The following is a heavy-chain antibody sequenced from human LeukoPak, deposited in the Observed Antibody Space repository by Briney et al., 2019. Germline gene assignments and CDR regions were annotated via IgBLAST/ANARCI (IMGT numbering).Heavy chain of an antibody. CDR1: GYTFTSHF. J-gene: IGHJ4*02. D-gene: IGHD1-7*01. Sequence: ASVKVSCKASGYTFTSHFMHWVRQAPGQGLEWMGWISTGNGNTNYGQKFQGRVTMTTDTSTGTGYMELRSLRSDDTAMYYCARANNWNYALGYWGQGTLVTVSS. CDR3: ARANNWNYALGY. V-gene: IGHV1-18*04. CDR2: ISTGNGNT.